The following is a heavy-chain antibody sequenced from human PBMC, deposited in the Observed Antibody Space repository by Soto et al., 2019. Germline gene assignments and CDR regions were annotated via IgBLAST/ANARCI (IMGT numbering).Heavy chain of an antibody. CDR1: GFTFSNYW. CDR3: ARGDCVGGTCYSLAGSFDDYMDV. V-gene: IGHV3-74*02. CDR2: INSDGSVS. D-gene: IGHD2-15*01. J-gene: IGHJ6*03. Sequence: EVQLVESGGGLVQPGGSLRLSCAASGFTFSNYWMYWVRQAPGKGLEWVSRINSDGSVSSHADSVRGRLTISRDNVKNTLYLHMDSLRAEDTAVYFCARGDCVGGTCYSLAGSFDDYMDVWGKGTTVTVFS.